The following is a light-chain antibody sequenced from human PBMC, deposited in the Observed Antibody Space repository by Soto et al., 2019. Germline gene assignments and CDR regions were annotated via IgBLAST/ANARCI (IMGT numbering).Light chain of an antibody. V-gene: IGKV3-20*01. J-gene: IGKJ1*01. CDR1: QSVSSSY. CDR3: QQYDHWPRT. CDR2: GAS. Sequence: EIVLTQSPGTQSLSPGERATLSCRASQSVSSSYLAWYQQKPGQAPRLLIYGASSRATGIPDRFSGSGSGTDFNLTISRLEPEDFAVYYCQQYDHWPRTFGQGTKVDIK.